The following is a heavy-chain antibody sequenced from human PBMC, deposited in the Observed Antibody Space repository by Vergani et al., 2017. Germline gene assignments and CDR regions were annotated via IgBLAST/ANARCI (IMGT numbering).Heavy chain of an antibody. Sequence: EVQLVESGGGLVPPGRSLRLSCAASGFSFGDYAMTWVRQAPGNGLEWVAFIRNKAYGGTTEYAASVKGRFTISRDNSKNMLYLQMDSLRPEDTAMFYCVKDRGASIGFDDWGQGTQVTVSS. J-gene: IGHJ4*02. CDR1: GFSFGDYA. V-gene: IGHV3-49*04. CDR3: VKDRGASIGFDD. D-gene: IGHD2-2*01. CDR2: IRNKAYGGTT.